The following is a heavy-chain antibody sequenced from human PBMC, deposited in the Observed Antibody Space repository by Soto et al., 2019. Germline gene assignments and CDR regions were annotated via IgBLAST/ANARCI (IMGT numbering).Heavy chain of an antibody. J-gene: IGHJ4*01. CDR1: GVTFTHEI. V-gene: IGHV1-69*04. CDR2: IIPLLDIA. Sequence: SMKGSCKASGVTFTHEIITWVRQAPGQGLEWMGRIIPLLDIANYAQKFQGRVTITADKSTSTAYMELNSLRSEDTAVYYCVRDSPIGSTYSGYDGIDYWG. CDR3: VRDSPIGSTYSGYDGIDY. D-gene: IGHD5-12*01.